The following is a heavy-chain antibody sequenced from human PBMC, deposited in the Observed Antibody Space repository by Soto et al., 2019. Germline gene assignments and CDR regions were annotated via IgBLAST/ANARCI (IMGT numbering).Heavy chain of an antibody. Sequence: VGSLRLSCAASGFTFSIYAMSWVRQAPGKGLEWVSAISGSGGSTYYADSVKGRFTISRDNSKNTLYLQMNSLRAEDTAVYYCAKDIRNVLPGELGDCSSTSCPRTHYYYYGMDVRGQRTTVTVSS. CDR3: AKDIRNVLPGELGDCSSTSCPRTHYYYYGMDV. CDR1: GFTFSIYA. D-gene: IGHD2-2*01. J-gene: IGHJ6*02. V-gene: IGHV3-23*01. CDR2: ISGSGGST.